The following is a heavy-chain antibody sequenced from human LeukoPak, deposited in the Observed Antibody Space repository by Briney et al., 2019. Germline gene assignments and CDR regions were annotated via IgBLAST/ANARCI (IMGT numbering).Heavy chain of an antibody. Sequence: SETLSLTCTVSGSSIGNYYWSWIRQPPGKGLEWIGYIYYSGTTNYNPSLESRVTISVDTSKNQFSLKLRSVTAADTAVYYCARPGSSNYYSFDYWGQGTLVTVSS. CDR2: IYYSGTT. D-gene: IGHD4-11*01. V-gene: IGHV4-59*08. CDR1: GSSIGNYY. CDR3: ARPGSSNYYSFDY. J-gene: IGHJ4*02.